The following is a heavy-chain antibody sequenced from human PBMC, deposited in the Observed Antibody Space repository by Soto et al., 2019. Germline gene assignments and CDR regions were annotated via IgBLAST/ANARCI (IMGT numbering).Heavy chain of an antibody. V-gene: IGHV5-51*01. CDR2: IYPGDSDT. Sequence: GESLQISCKVSGYSFTSYWIGWVRQMNGKGLEWMGIIYPGDSDTRYSPSFQGQVTISADKSISTAYLQWSSLKASDTAMYYCARHRTYCSSTSCYAGTYYYYGMDVWGQGTTVTVSS. CDR1: GYSFTSYW. D-gene: IGHD2-2*01. CDR3: ARHRTYCSSTSCYAGTYYYYGMDV. J-gene: IGHJ6*02.